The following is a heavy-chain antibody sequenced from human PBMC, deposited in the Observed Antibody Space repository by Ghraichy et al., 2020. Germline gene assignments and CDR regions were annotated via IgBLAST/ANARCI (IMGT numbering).Heavy chain of an antibody. D-gene: IGHD6-6*01. J-gene: IGHJ6*03. CDR2: INHSGST. Sequence: SETLSLTCAVYGGSFSNYYWSWIRQPPGKGLEWIGEINHSGSTKYNPSLESRVTVSVGTSKNQFSLKLNSMTAADTAVYYCATNSGSSLLTSGYYYMDVWGKGTTVTVSS. V-gene: IGHV4-34*01. CDR1: GGSFSNYY. CDR3: ATNSGSSLLTSGYYYMDV.